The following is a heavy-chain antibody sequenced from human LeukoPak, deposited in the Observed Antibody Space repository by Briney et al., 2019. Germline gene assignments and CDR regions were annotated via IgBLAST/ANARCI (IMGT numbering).Heavy chain of an antibody. Sequence: SETLSLTCIVSGGSISTSAYYWGWIRQPPGEGLQWIGSIYYSGNTYYNSSHKSRVTISVDTSTSQFSLRLSSVTAADTAVYYCGRLRGNDADYWGQGTLVTVSS. V-gene: IGHV4-39*01. CDR2: IYYSGNT. CDR3: GRLRGNDADY. CDR1: GGSISTSAYY. D-gene: IGHD1-1*01. J-gene: IGHJ4*02.